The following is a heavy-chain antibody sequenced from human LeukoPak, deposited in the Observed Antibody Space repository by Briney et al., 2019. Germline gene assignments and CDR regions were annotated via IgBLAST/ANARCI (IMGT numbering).Heavy chain of an antibody. V-gene: IGHV1-18*01. CDR2: ISAYNGNT. J-gene: IGHJ3*02. CDR3: ARVQNYYDSSGYYLPWDDI. D-gene: IGHD3-22*01. CDR1: GYTFTSYG. Sequence: ASVKVSCKASGYTFTSYGISWVRQAPGQGLEWMGWISAYNGNTNYAQKLQGRVTMTTDTSTSTAYMELRSLRSDDTAVYYCARVQNYYDSSGYYLPWDDIWGQGTMVTVSS.